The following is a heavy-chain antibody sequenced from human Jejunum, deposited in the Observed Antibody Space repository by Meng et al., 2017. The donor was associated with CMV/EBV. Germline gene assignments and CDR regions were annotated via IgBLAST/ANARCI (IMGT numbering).Heavy chain of an antibody. CDR3: AREQMGAWSGYFDY. CDR1: GLRVSDNY. Sequence: ASGLRVSDNYMVWVRQVAGKGLQCVSTLYTGGSAHYAPSVEGRFTISKDNSNNMVYLQMNSLGAEDTAVYYCAREQMGAWSGYFDYWGQGVLVTVSS. V-gene: IGHV3-53*01. CDR2: LYTGGSA. J-gene: IGHJ4*02. D-gene: IGHD3-3*01.